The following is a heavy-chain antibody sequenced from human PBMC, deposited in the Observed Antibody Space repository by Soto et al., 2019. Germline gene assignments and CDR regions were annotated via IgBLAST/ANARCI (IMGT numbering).Heavy chain of an antibody. Sequence: EVQLVESGGGLVQPGGSLRLSCAASGFTVSSNYMSWVRQAPGKGLEWVSVIYSGGSTYYADSVKGRFTISRDNSKNTLYLQMTSLRAEDTAVYYCARTDRDYYGSGRRNWFDPWGQGPLVTVSS. J-gene: IGHJ5*02. D-gene: IGHD3-10*01. V-gene: IGHV3-66*01. CDR1: GFTVSSNY. CDR2: IYSGGST. CDR3: ARTDRDYYGSGRRNWFDP.